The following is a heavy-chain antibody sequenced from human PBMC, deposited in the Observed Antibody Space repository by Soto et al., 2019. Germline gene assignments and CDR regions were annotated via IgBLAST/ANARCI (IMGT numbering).Heavy chain of an antibody. CDR2: VYPGDAET. CDR3: AKSKVLEI. CDR1: GYNFSSQW. J-gene: IGHJ3*02. Sequence: GESLKISCKGSGYNFSSQWIAWVRQKPGKGLEWMGIVYPGDAETRYSPSFQGQVTMSADKSIDTAYLQWSSLKASDTAIYYCAKSKVLEICGQGTMGTVSS. V-gene: IGHV5-51*01.